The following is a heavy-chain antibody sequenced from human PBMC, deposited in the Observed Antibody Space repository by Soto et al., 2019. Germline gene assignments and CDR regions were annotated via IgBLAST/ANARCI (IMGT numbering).Heavy chain of an antibody. D-gene: IGHD6-13*01. CDR1: GFTFSSYA. V-gene: IGHV3-23*01. CDR2: ISGSGGST. Sequence: PGGSLRLSCAASGFTFSSYAMSWVRQAPGKGLEWVSAISGSGGSTYYADSVKGRFTISRDNSKNTLYLQMNSLRAEDTAVYYCAKRAAAAGTADYYYYSYMDVWGKGTTVTVSS. CDR3: AKRAAAAGTADYYYYSYMDV. J-gene: IGHJ6*03.